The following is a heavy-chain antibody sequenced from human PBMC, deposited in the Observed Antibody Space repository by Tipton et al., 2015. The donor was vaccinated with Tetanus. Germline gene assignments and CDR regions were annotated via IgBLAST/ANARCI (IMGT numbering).Heavy chain of an antibody. Sequence: LRLSCSVSGVSIKGGGFYWTWIRQPPGKDLEWIGYIYQTGTTYYNPSLKGRVTISMDRSNTQFSLRLDSLTAADTAVYYCARAAGFLGLTHDFWGRGTLVSVSS. V-gene: IGHV4-30-4*08. CDR3: ARAAGFLGLTHDF. CDR2: IYQTGTT. CDR1: GVSIKGGGFY. J-gene: IGHJ4*02. D-gene: IGHD2/OR15-2a*01.